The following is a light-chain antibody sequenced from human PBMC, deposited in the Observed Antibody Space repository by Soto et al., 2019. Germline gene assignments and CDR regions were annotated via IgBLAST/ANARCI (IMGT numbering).Light chain of an antibody. V-gene: IGKV3D-15*01. CDR1: QNISNY. CDR3: QQYNSWPSLT. CDR2: DVS. Sequence: IVLTQSPAPLSVSPGERATLSCRASQNISNYLIWYQQKPGQAPRLLIYDVSNRATDIPARFSGSGSETEFTLTISSLQSEDFAVYHCQQYNSWPSLTLGGGTKVDIK. J-gene: IGKJ4*01.